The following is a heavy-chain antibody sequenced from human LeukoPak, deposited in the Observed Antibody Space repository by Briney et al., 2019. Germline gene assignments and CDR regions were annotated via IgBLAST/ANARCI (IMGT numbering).Heavy chain of an antibody. D-gene: IGHD2-21*01. J-gene: IGHJ2*01. CDR2: IDSEGTST. CDR3: VRDVAGYFDL. Sequence: PGGSLRLSCAASGFXFSSYWIHWVRQAPGKGLVWVSRIDSEGTSTSYADSVKGRFTISRDNAKNTVYLQMNSLRAEDTAVYYCVRDVAGYFDLWGRDNMVTVSS. CDR1: GFXFSSYW. V-gene: IGHV3-74*01.